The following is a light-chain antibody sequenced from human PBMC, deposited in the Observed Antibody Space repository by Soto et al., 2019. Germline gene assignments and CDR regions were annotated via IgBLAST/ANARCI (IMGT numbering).Light chain of an antibody. J-gene: IGKJ2*01. CDR2: AAS. CDR1: QDISNY. CDR3: QESYSNRYT. V-gene: IGKV1-39*01. Sequence: DIQMTQSPSSLSASVGDRVTITCQASQDISNYLNWYQQKPGKAPKLLIYAASSLQGGVPSRFRGSGSGTDFTLTISSLRPEDFATYYCQESYSNRYTFGQGTKLEIK.